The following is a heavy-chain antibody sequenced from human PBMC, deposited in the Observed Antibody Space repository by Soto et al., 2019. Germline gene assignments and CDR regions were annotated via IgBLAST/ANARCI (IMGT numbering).Heavy chain of an antibody. CDR2: ISESGGST. J-gene: IGHJ4*02. Sequence: WSLRLSCAVAGFIFSNYVMRWVLHSPGKGLEWVSSISESGGSTYYAGSVKGRFTLSRDNSKNTMYLQLNSLRPDDTAVYYCARRSYCSSTSCDKFFDNWGQGTLVTVSS. CDR1: GFIFSNYV. CDR3: ARRSYCSSTSCDKFFDN. V-gene: IGHV3-23*01. D-gene: IGHD2-2*02.